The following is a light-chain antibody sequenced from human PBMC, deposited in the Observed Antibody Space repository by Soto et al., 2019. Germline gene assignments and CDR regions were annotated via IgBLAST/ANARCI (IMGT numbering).Light chain of an antibody. Sequence: DLQTTQSPSSLSASVGDRLTITCRASQSINSYLNWYQQKPGKAPKXXMYAASNLQSGVPSRFSGSVSGTDGTLTISSLKQEDCATYDGQQSYSTTITFGQGTRLEIK. V-gene: IGKV1-39*01. CDR1: QSINSY. CDR2: AAS. J-gene: IGKJ5*01. CDR3: QQSYSTTIT.